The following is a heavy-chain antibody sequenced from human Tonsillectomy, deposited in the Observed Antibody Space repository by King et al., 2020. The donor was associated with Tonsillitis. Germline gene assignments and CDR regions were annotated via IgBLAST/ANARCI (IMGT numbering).Heavy chain of an antibody. CDR2: IKQDGNEM. D-gene: IGHD6-13*01. Sequence: VQLVESGGGLVQPGGSLRLSCAASGFTLANYWMSWVRQAPGKGLEWMANIKQDGNEMYYVDSVKGRFNISRDNAKNSLFLQMNSLRAEDTAVYYCARGTTSSWRFGSYFQHWGQGTLVTVSP. CDR1: GFTLANYW. V-gene: IGHV3-7*03. CDR3: ARGTTSSWRFGSYFQH. J-gene: IGHJ1*01.